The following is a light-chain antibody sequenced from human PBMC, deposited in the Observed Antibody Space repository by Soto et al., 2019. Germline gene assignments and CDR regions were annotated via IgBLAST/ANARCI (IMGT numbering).Light chain of an antibody. CDR3: QQTYSTLDS. V-gene: IGKV1-39*01. J-gene: IGKJ2*03. Sequence: DIQVTQSPSSLSASVGDRVTITCRASQSIRTYLNWYQQRPGKPPKLLMHTASTLQTGVPSRFSGGGSGTDFTLSSLQPEDFATYYCQQTYSTLDSFGQGTKLEIK. CDR1: QSIRTY. CDR2: TAS.